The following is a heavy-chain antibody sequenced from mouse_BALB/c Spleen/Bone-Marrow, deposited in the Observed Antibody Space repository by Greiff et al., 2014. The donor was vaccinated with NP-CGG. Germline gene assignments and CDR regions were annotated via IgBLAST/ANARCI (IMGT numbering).Heavy chain of an antibody. J-gene: IGHJ2*01. CDR1: GFNIKDTY. Sequence: EVQLVESGAELVKPGASVKLSCTASGFNIKDTYMHWVKQRPEQGLEWIGRNDPANGNTKYDPKFQGKATITADTSSNTAYLQLSSLTSEDTAVYYCARYYYGSSYFDYWGQGTTLTVSS. D-gene: IGHD1-1*01. V-gene: IGHV14-3*02. CDR2: NDPANGNT. CDR3: ARYYYGSSYFDY.